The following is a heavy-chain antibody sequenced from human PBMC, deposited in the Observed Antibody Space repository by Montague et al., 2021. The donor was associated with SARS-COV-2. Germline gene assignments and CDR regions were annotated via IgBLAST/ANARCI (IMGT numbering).Heavy chain of an antibody. V-gene: IGHV3-11*01. D-gene: IGHD3-9*01. CDR3: AREFSPIYDILTGYYRSCAFDI. CDR2: ISSSGSTI. J-gene: IGHJ3*02. CDR1: GFTFSDYY. Sequence: SLRLSCAASGFTFSDYYMSWIRQAPGKGLEWVSYISSSGSTIYYADSVKGRFTISRDNAKNSLYLQMNSLRAEDTAVYYCAREFSPIYDILTGYYRSCAFDIWGQGTMVTVSS.